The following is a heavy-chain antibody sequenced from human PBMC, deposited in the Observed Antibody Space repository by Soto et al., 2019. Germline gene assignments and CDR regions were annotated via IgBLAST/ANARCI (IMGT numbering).Heavy chain of an antibody. CDR2: ISDSGST. V-gene: IGHV3-23*01. Sequence: EVQLLESGGGLVQPGGSLRHSCAASGFSFNNYAMNWVRQAPGQGLEWVSTISDSGSTYYADSVKGRFTISRDNSKNTLHLQMKSLRAEDTAVYFCAKDVGGHYCTPTSCLYFFHSWGRGTLVTVSS. J-gene: IGHJ4*02. D-gene: IGHD2-2*01. CDR3: AKDVGGHYCTPTSCLYFFHS. CDR1: GFSFNNYA.